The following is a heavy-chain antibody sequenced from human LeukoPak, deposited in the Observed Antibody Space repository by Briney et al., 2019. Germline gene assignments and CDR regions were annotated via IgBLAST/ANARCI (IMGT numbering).Heavy chain of an antibody. D-gene: IGHD6-19*01. V-gene: IGHV4-34*01. CDR3: ARARKTGYSSGWSDY. Sequence: SGTLSLTCAVYGGSFSGYYWSWIRQPPGKGLEWIGEINHSGSTNYNPSLKSRVTISVDTSKNQFSLKLSSVTAADTAVYYCARARKTGYSSGWSDYWGQGTLVTVSS. J-gene: IGHJ4*02. CDR1: GGSFSGYY. CDR2: INHSGST.